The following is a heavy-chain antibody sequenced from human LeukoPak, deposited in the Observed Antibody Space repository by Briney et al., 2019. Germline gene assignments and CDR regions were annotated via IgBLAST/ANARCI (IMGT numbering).Heavy chain of an antibody. J-gene: IGHJ4*02. V-gene: IGHV4-34*01. CDR1: GGSFSGYY. CDR2: INHSGST. CDR3: AVTLLWFGELLDQFDY. D-gene: IGHD3-10*01. Sequence: SETLSLTCAVYGGSFSGYYWSWIRQPPGKGLEWIGEINHSGSTNYNLSLKSRVTISVDTSKNQFSLKLSSVTAADTAVYYCAVTLLWFGELLDQFDYWGQGTLVTVSS.